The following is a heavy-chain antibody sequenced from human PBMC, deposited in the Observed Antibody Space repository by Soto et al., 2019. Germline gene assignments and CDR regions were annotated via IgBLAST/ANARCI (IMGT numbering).Heavy chain of an antibody. CDR1: GGSFSGYY. Sequence: SETLSLTCAVYGGSFSGYYWSWIRQPPGKGLEWIGEINHSGSTNYNPSLKSRVTISVDTSKNQFSLKLSSVTAADTAVYYCARESDITVTKYYFDEWGQGTLVTVSS. D-gene: IGHD4-17*01. V-gene: IGHV4-34*01. CDR2: INHSGST. CDR3: ARESDITVTKYYFDE. J-gene: IGHJ4*02.